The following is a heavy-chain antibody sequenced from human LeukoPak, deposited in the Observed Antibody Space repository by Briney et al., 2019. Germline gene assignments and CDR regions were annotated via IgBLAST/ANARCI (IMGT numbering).Heavy chain of an antibody. CDR2: IYYSGST. J-gene: IGHJ5*02. Sequence: PSETLSLTCTVSGGSISSTNYYWGWIRQPPGKRLEWIGSIYYSGSTYYNPSLKSRLTISVDTSKNQFSLKLSSVTAADTAVYYCARGDPENWFDPWGQGTLVTVSS. V-gene: IGHV4-39*07. CDR3: ARGDPENWFDP. D-gene: IGHD1-14*01. CDR1: GGSISSTNYY.